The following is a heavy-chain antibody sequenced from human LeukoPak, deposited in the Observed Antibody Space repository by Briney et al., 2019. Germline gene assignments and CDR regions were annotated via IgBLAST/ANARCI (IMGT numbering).Heavy chain of an antibody. V-gene: IGHV3-48*01. CDR1: GFTFSNAW. J-gene: IGHJ4*02. Sequence: GGSLRLSCAASGFTFSNAWMSWVRQAPGKGLEWVSYISSSSSTIYYADSVKGRFTISRDNAKNSLYLQMNSLRAEDTAVYYCAREVGVDFWSGYSDYWGQGTLVTVSS. D-gene: IGHD3-3*01. CDR2: ISSSSSTI. CDR3: AREVGVDFWSGYSDY.